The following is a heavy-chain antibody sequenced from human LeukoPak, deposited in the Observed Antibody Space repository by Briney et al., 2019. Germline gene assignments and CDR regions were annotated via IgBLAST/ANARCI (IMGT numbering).Heavy chain of an antibody. CDR2: IRPDGSEK. Sequence: PGGSLRLSCAASGFTFSSSWMSWVRLAPGKGLEWVGNIRPDGSEKQYVDSVKGRFTISRDNAQNSLFLQMNSLRAEDTAVYYCTTDLIVGAYAFDIWGQGTMVTVSS. D-gene: IGHD1-26*01. CDR1: GFTFSSSW. CDR3: TTDLIVGAYAFDI. V-gene: IGHV3-7*01. J-gene: IGHJ3*02.